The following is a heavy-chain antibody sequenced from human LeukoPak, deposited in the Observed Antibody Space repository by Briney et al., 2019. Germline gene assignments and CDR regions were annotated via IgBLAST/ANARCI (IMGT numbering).Heavy chain of an antibody. CDR3: AKGTYDSRGHFDY. Sequence: GGSLRLSCAASGFSVTDNYMSWVRQAPGKGLEWVSAFYSGGRTYYADSVKGRFSFSRDNSKNTLYLQMNSLRAEDTAAYYCAKGTYDSRGHFDYWGQGTLVSVSS. D-gene: IGHD3-22*01. CDR2: FYSGGRT. J-gene: IGHJ4*02. CDR1: GFSVTDNY. V-gene: IGHV3-53*01.